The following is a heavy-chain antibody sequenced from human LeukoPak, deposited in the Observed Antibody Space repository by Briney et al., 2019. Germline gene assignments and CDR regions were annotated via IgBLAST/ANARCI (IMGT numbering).Heavy chain of an antibody. D-gene: IGHD1-26*01. V-gene: IGHV4-59*08. Sequence: PSETLSLTCSVPGGSIGTSYWSWIRQPPGKGLEWIGYIYYNGATNYNPSLKTRVTISLDTPKNQSSLKLKSVTASDTAVYYCARHYVFVSGGSSFDYWGLGILVTVSS. J-gene: IGHJ4*02. CDR3: ARHYVFVSGGSSFDY. CDR1: GGSIGTSY. CDR2: IYYNGAT.